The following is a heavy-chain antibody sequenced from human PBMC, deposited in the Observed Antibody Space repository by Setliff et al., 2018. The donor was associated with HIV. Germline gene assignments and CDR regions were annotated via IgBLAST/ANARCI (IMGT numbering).Heavy chain of an antibody. CDR1: GFAFSSYN. Sequence: GGSLRLSCAASGFAFSSYNMNWVRQAPGKGLEWVAVIWDDGSNKYYADAVKGRFTISRDNSKSTLYLQMNSLRKEHTAVYFCVRGLMFRGSISRLEYYYYMDVWGKGATVTVSS. CDR2: IWDDGSNK. V-gene: IGHV3-33*08. D-gene: IGHD1-1*01. J-gene: IGHJ6*03. CDR3: VRGLMFRGSISRLEYYYYMDV.